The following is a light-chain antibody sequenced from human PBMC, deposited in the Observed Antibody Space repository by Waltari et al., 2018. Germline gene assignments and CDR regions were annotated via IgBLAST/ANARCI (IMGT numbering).Light chain of an antibody. V-gene: IGLV2-23*02. Sequence: QSALAQPSSGAGSPGPSIPLPCTGTSSYLRSFYLCPWYQQFPGKTPKLIIYEVYGRPSGVSFRFSASKSGNTASLTISELQAEDEADYFCCSYATGSTLVFGGGTKLTVL. CDR2: EVY. J-gene: IGLJ3*02. CDR3: CSYATGSTLV. CDR1: SSYLRSFYL.